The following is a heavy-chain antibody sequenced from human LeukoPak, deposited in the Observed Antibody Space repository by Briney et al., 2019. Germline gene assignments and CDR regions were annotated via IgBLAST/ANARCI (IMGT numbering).Heavy chain of an antibody. V-gene: IGHV1-2*06. CDR1: GYTFTGYY. CDR2: INPNSGGT. Sequence: GASVKVSCKAAGYTFTGYYMFWLRQAPGQGLEWMGRINPNSGGTNYAQKFQGRVTMTRDTSISTAYMELSRLRSDDTAVCYCARGYCSGGSCYSVENWFDPWGQGTLVTVSS. J-gene: IGHJ5*02. D-gene: IGHD2-15*01. CDR3: ARGYCSGGSCYSVENWFDP.